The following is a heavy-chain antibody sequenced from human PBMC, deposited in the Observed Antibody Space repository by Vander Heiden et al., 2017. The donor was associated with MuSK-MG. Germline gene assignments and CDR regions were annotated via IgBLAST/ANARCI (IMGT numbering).Heavy chain of an antibody. CDR2: ISGSGGST. V-gene: IGHV3-23*01. Sequence: EVQLLESGGGLVQPGGSLRLSCAASGFPFSSYAMSWVRQAPGKGLEWVSAISGSGGSTYYADAVKGRFTISRDNSKNTLYLQMNSLRAEDTAVYYCAKGGAAVAGKDYWGQGTLVTVSS. J-gene: IGHJ4*02. D-gene: IGHD6-19*01. CDR3: AKGGAAVAGKDY. CDR1: GFPFSSYA.